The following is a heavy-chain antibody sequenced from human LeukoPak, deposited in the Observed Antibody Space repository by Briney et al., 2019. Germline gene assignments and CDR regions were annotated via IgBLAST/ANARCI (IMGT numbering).Heavy chain of an antibody. CDR3: ARGLGIAAAGTGGGDY. J-gene: IGHJ4*02. V-gene: IGHV3-21*01. Sequence: GGSLRLSCAASGFTFSSYSMNWVRQAPGKGLEWVSSISSSSSYIYYADSVRGRFTISRDNAKNSLYLQMSSLRAEDTAVYYCARGLGIAAAGTGGGDYWGQGTLVTVSS. CDR1: GFTFSSYS. D-gene: IGHD6-13*01. CDR2: ISSSSSYI.